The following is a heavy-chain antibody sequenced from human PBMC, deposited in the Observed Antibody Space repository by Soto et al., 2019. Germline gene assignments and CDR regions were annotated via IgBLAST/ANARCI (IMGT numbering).Heavy chain of an antibody. CDR1: GFTFSSYA. D-gene: IGHD2-2*01. CDR2: ISGSGGST. J-gene: IGHJ6*03. Sequence: PGGSLRLSCAASGFTFSSYAMSWVRQAPGKGLEWVSAISGSGGSTYYAGSVKGRFTISRDNSKNTLYLQMNSLRAEDTAVYYCAAPPAAMRGPYYYYYMDVWGKGTTVTVSS. CDR3: AAPPAAMRGPYYYYYMDV. V-gene: IGHV3-23*01.